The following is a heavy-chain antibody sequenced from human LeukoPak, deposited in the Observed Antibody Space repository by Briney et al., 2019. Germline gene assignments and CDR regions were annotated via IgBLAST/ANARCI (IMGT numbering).Heavy chain of an antibody. CDR3: ARDRGDYSAVTGYFYGPPDY. D-gene: IGHD3-22*01. J-gene: IGHJ4*02. CDR1: GFTFSDFA. Sequence: QSGGSLRLSCAASGFTFSDFAMHWVRQAPGKGLEWLALISYDENNEFYADSVKGRFTISRDNSKDTLYLQLNSLSVKDTAVYYCARDRGDYSAVTGYFYGPPDYWGQGTLVTVSS. CDR2: ISYDENNE. V-gene: IGHV3-30*01.